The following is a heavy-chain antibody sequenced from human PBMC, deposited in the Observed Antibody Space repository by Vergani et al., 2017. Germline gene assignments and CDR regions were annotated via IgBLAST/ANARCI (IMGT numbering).Heavy chain of an antibody. CDR2: ISAYNGNT. Sequence: QVQLVQSGAEVKKPGASVKVSCKASGYTFTSYGISWVRQAPGQGLEWMGWISAYNGNTNYAQKRQGRVTMTTDTSTSTAYMELRSLRSDDTAVYYCARISLRRIRDYYFDYWGQGTLVTVSS. J-gene: IGHJ4*02. D-gene: IGHD2-15*01. CDR1: GYTFTSYG. V-gene: IGHV1-18*01. CDR3: ARISLRRIRDYYFDY.